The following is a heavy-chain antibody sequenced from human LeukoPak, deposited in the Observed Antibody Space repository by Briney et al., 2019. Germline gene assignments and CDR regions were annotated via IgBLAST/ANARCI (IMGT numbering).Heavy chain of an antibody. CDR3: AREGSSGWFVDY. CDR2: IYHSGST. D-gene: IGHD6-19*01. Sequence: PSETLSLTCAVSGGSISSSNWWSWVRQPPGKGLEWIGEIYHSGSTNYNPSFKSRVTISVDKSKNQFSLKLSSVTAADTAVYYCAREGSSGWFVDYWGQGTLVTVSS. V-gene: IGHV4-4*02. J-gene: IGHJ4*02. CDR1: GGSISSSNW.